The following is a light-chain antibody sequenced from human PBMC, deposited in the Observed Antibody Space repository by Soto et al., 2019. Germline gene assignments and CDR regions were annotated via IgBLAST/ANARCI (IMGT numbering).Light chain of an antibody. CDR1: QSVSSSY. V-gene: IGKV3-20*01. CDR3: QQDGSSPTT. J-gene: IGKJ1*01. Sequence: EIVLTKYPGTLSLSPGERATLSCMASQSVSSSYLAWYQQKPGQAPRLLIYGASSRATGIPDRFSGSGSGTDFTLTISRLEPEDFAVYYCQQDGSSPTTFGQGTKVDI. CDR2: GAS.